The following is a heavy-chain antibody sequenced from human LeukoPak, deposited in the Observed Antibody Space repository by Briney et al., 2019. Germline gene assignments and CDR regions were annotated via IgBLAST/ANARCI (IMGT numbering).Heavy chain of an antibody. V-gene: IGHV4-30-4*08. CDR1: GGSISSGDYY. J-gene: IGHJ4*02. D-gene: IGHD7-27*01. CDR2: IYYSGST. CDR3: AREASNWGYGGGFDY. Sequence: SQTLSLTCTVSGGSISSGDYYWSWIRQPPGKGLEWIGYIYYSGSTYYNPSLKSRVTISVDTSKNQFSLKLSSVTAADTAVYYCAREASNWGYGGGFDYWGQGTLVTVSS.